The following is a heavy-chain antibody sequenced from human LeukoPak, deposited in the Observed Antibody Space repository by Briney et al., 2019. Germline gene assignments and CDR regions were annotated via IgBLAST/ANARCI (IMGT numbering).Heavy chain of an antibody. CDR3: AKDGGRTTGTTTSGYSDY. V-gene: IGHV3-23*01. D-gene: IGHD1-1*01. CDR1: GFTFSSYA. J-gene: IGHJ4*02. CDR2: ISGSGGST. Sequence: PGGSLRLSCAASGFTFSSYAMSWVRQAPGKGLEWVSAISGSGGSTYYADSVKGRFTISRDNSKNTLYLQMNSLRAEDTAVYYCAKDGGRTTGTTTSGYSDYWGQGTLVTVSS.